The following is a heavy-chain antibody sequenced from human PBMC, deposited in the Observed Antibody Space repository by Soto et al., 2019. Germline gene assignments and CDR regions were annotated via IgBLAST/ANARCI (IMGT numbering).Heavy chain of an antibody. J-gene: IGHJ4*02. V-gene: IGHV1-18*01. Sequence: QVQLVQSGAEVKKPGASVKVSCKASGYTFTSCGISWVRQAPGQGLEWMGWISAYNGNTNYAQKLQGRVTMTTDTSTSTAYMELRSLRSDDTAVYYCARDLSIMGRMGATKNDYWGQGTLVTVSS. CDR2: ISAYNGNT. D-gene: IGHD1-26*01. CDR1: GYTFTSCG. CDR3: ARDLSIMGRMGATKNDY.